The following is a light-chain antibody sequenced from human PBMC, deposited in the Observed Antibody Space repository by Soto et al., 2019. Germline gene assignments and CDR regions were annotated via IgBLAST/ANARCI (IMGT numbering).Light chain of an antibody. V-gene: IGLV1-40*01. Sequence: QSVLTQPPSVSGAPGQRVSISCTGTSSNIGAGYDVHWYQHLPGTAPKLLIFGDINRPSGVPDRFSGSKSGTSASLAITGLQAEDEADYYCQSYDSSLSISVFGGGTKLTVL. CDR2: GDI. CDR3: QSYDSSLSISV. CDR1: SSNIGAGYD. J-gene: IGLJ2*01.